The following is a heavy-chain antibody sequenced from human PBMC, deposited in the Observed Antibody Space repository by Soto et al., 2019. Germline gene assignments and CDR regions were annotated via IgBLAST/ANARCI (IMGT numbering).Heavy chain of an antibody. CDR1: GYTFTGYY. V-gene: IGHV1-2*04. CDR2: INPNSGGT. D-gene: IGHD3-10*01. J-gene: IGHJ3*02. Sequence: QVQLVQSGAEVKKPGASVKVSCKASGYTFTGYYMHWVRQAPGQGLEWMGWINPNSGGTNYAQKFQGWVTMTRDTSIRTAYMELSRLRSDDTAVYYCARSRLTMVRGEGAFDIWGQGTMVTVSS. CDR3: ARSRLTMVRGEGAFDI.